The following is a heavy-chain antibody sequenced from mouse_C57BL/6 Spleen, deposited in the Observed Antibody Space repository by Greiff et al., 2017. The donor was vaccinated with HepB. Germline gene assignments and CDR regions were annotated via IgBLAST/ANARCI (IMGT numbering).Heavy chain of an antibody. Sequence: VKLVESGPELVKPGASVKISCKASGYAFSSSWMNWVKQRPGKGLEWIGRIYPGDGDTNYNGKFKGKATLTADKSSSTAYMQLSSLTSEDSAVYFCARLYGSSYYAMDYWGQGTSVTVSS. D-gene: IGHD1-1*01. CDR1: GYAFSSSW. CDR2: IYPGDGDT. CDR3: ARLYGSSYYAMDY. V-gene: IGHV1-82*01. J-gene: IGHJ4*01.